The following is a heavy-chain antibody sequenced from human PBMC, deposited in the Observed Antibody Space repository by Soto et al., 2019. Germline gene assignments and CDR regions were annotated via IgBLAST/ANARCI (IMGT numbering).Heavy chain of an antibody. D-gene: IGHD4-4*01. CDR3: ARDPAIYSGKFDYGLDV. Sequence: PGGSLRLSCAVSGFTFSSYEMNWVRQAPGKGLEWVSYIGTSGKTIYYADSVRGRFTISRDNAKNSLYLQMNSLRAEDTAVYFCARDPAIYSGKFDYGLDVWGRGTTVTLSS. CDR2: IGTSGKTI. V-gene: IGHV3-48*03. J-gene: IGHJ6*02. CDR1: GFTFSSYE.